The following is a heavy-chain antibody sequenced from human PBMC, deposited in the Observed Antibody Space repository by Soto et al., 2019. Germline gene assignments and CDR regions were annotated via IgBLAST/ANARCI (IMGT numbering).Heavy chain of an antibody. Sequence: GGSLTLSCAASGFTFISYGMHWVRQAPGKGLEWVAVISYDGSNKYYADSVKGRLTISRDNSKNTLYLQMNSLRAEDTAVYYCAKDHFIVATIRDYYYYGMDVWGQGTTVTVSS. CDR2: ISYDGSNK. CDR1: GFTFISYG. J-gene: IGHJ6*02. D-gene: IGHD5-12*01. CDR3: AKDHFIVATIRDYYYYGMDV. V-gene: IGHV3-30*18.